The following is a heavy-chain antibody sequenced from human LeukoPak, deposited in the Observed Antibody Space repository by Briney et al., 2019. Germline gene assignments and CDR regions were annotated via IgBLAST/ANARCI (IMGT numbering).Heavy chain of an antibody. V-gene: IGHV4-59*01. Sequence: PSETLSLTCTVSGGSISTYYWSWIRQPPGKGLEWIGYIYYRGGTNYNPSLKSRVTISIDTSKNQFSLKLSSVTASDTAVYYCAREDSNTWGNDAFDIWGQGTMVTVSS. CDR3: AREDSNTWGNDAFDI. D-gene: IGHD3-16*01. J-gene: IGHJ3*02. CDR1: GGSISTYY. CDR2: IYYRGGT.